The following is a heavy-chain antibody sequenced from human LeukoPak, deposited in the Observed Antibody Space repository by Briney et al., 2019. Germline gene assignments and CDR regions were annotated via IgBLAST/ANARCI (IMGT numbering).Heavy chain of an antibody. D-gene: IGHD3-22*01. CDR1: GGSISSGGYS. J-gene: IGHJ3*02. CDR3: ARGNRITMIPSRAFDI. CDR2: IYHSGST. Sequence: PSQTLSLTCAVSGGSISSGGYSWSWIRQPPGKGLEWIGYIYHSGSTYYNPSLKSRVTISVDRSKNQFSLKLSSVTAADTAVYYCARGNRITMIPSRAFDIWGQGTMVTVSS. V-gene: IGHV4-30-2*01.